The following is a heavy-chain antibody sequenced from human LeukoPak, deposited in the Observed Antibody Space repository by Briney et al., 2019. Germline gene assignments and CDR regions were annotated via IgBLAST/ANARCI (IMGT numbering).Heavy chain of an antibody. J-gene: IGHJ4*02. CDR3: ARVIVGATPAAVLPALDPHYDY. Sequence: GGSLRLSCAASGFTFSSYWMHWVRQAPGKGLVWVSRINSDGSSTSYADSVKGRFTISRDNAKNTLYLQMNSLRAEDTAVYYCARVIVGATPAAVLPALDPHYDYWGQGTLVTVSS. V-gene: IGHV3-74*01. D-gene: IGHD1-26*01. CDR2: INSDGSST. CDR1: GFTFSSYW.